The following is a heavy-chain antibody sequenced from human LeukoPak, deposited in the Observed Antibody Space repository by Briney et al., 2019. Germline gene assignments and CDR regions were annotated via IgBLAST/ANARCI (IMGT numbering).Heavy chain of an antibody. CDR1: GFTFDDYG. D-gene: IGHD3-10*01. J-gene: IGHJ4*02. Sequence: GGSLRLSCAASGFTFDDYGMSWVRQAPGKGLEWVANIKQDGSEKYYVDSVKGRFTISRDNAKNSLYLQMNSLRVEDTAVYYCAREKHYYGSVVDYWGQGTLVTVSS. CDR2: IKQDGSEK. V-gene: IGHV3-7*01. CDR3: AREKHYYGSVVDY.